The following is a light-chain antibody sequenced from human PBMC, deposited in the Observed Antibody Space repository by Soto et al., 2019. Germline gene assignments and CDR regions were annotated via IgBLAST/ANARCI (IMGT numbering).Light chain of an antibody. J-gene: IGKJ1*01. CDR3: QNYKRYSEA. Sequence: DIQMTQSPSTLSGSVGDRVTITCRASQTISSWLAWYQQKPGKAAKLLIYKASTLKSGAPSRFSGSGYGTGLTLTISSLQPDDFSTYYCQNYKRYSEAFGQGTKVDIK. CDR1: QTISSW. CDR2: KAS. V-gene: IGKV1-5*03.